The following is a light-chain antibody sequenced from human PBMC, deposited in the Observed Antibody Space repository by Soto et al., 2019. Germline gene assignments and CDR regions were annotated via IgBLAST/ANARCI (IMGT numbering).Light chain of an antibody. Sequence: EIVMTQSPGTLSVSPGERATLSCRASESVDRYLAWYQQKPGQAPRLLIYGASTRATGVPARFSGSGSGTEYTLSISSLQYEDFAVYFCQQCSEWPLITFGQGTRLEVK. CDR2: GAS. J-gene: IGKJ5*01. CDR3: QQCSEWPLIT. CDR1: ESVDRY. V-gene: IGKV3-15*01.